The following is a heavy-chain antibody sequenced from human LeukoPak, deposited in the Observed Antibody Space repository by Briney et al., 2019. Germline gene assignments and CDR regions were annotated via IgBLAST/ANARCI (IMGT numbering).Heavy chain of an antibody. Sequence: SVKVSCKASGFTFTSSAMQWVRQARGQRLEWIGWIVAGSGDTKYAQNFQERVTITRDMSTSTAYMELSSLRSEDTAVYYCAARGIVGTIFDYWGQGTLVTVSS. J-gene: IGHJ4*02. V-gene: IGHV1-58*02. CDR1: GFTFTSSA. D-gene: IGHD1-26*01. CDR3: AARGIVGTIFDY. CDR2: IVAGSGDT.